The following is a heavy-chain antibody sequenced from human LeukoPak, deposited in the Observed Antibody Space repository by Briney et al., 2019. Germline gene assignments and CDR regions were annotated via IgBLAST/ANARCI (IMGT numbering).Heavy chain of an antibody. CDR3: ARLAMVRGVTNPYYFDY. Sequence: PSETLSLTCAVYGGSFSDYYWSWIRQPPGKGLEWIGEINHSGSTNYNPSLKSRVTISVDTSKNQFSLKLSSVTAADTAVYYCARLAMVRGVTNPYYFDYWGRGTLVTVSS. V-gene: IGHV4-34*01. J-gene: IGHJ4*02. CDR1: GGSFSDYY. CDR2: INHSGST. D-gene: IGHD3-10*01.